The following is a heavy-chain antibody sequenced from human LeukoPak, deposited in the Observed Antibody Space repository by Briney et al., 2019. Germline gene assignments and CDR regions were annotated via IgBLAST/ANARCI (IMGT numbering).Heavy chain of an antibody. CDR2: IFDAGRT. CDR3: AGATKWLAHDF. V-gene: IGHV3-53*01. CDR1: GFTVSGTY. J-gene: IGHJ4*02. Sequence: PGGSLGLSCAASGFTVSGTYMSWVRQAAGKGWEWVSTIFDAGRTTYADSVKGRFTISRDNYKNTLLLQMNSLRADDTAVYYCAGATKWLAHDFWGQGTLVTVSS. D-gene: IGHD6-19*01.